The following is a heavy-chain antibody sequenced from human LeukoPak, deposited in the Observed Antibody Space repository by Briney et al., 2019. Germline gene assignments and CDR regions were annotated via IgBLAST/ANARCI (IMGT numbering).Heavy chain of an antibody. J-gene: IGHJ4*02. D-gene: IGHD3-10*01. CDR2: IRGKAYGATT. CDR3: ARDRSYYGSGSYSYYFDY. Sequence: GGSLRLSCAASGFTFSSYGMSWVRQAPGKGLEWVGFIRGKAYGATTEYAASVKGRFTISRDDSKSIAYLQMNSLRAEDTAVYYCARDRSYYGSGSYSYYFDYWGQGTLVTVSS. CDR1: GFTFSSYG. V-gene: IGHV3-71*01.